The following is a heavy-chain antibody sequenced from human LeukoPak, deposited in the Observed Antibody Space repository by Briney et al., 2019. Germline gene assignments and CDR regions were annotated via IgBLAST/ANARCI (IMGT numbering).Heavy chain of an antibody. Sequence: PGGSLRLSCAASGFTFSSYAMSWVRQAPGKGLEWVSAISGSGGSTYSADSGKGRFTISRDNSKNTLYLQMNSLRAEDTAVYYCAKGSGLWFGESPAGFDYWGQGTLVTVSS. V-gene: IGHV3-23*01. D-gene: IGHD3-10*01. CDR2: ISGSGGST. CDR3: AKGSGLWFGESPAGFDY. CDR1: GFTFSSYA. J-gene: IGHJ4*02.